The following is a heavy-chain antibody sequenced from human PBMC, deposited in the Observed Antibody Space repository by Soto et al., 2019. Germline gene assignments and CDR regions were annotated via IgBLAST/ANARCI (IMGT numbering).Heavy chain of an antibody. V-gene: IGHV3-7*01. Sequence: GGSLRLSCAASGFTFSRYWMSWVRQAPGKGLEWVANIKGDGSEKYYVDYVKGRFTISRDNAKNSLYLQMNSLRAEDTAVYYCARVQIAVAGYFDYWGQGALVTVSS. CDR1: GFTFSRYW. CDR2: IKGDGSEK. J-gene: IGHJ4*02. D-gene: IGHD6-19*01. CDR3: ARVQIAVAGYFDY.